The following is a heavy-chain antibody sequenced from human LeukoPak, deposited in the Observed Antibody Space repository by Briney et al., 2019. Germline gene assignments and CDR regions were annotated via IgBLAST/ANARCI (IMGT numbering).Heavy chain of an antibody. D-gene: IGHD3-3*01. V-gene: IGHV1-69*05. CDR2: IIPIFGTA. CDR1: GGTFSRYA. Sequence: SVKVSCKASGGTFSRYAMRWVRQAHGEGIEWMGRIIPIFGTANYSQKFQASVTITTAESTITAYMELSSLRSEDTAVYYCANANGGPWSGYYAFDIWGQGTMVTVSS. CDR3: ANANGGPWSGYYAFDI. J-gene: IGHJ3*02.